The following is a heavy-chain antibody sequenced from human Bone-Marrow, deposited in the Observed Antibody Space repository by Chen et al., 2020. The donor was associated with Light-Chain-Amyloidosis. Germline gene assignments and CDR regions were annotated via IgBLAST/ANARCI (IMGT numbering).Heavy chain of an antibody. J-gene: IGHJ6*02. Sequence: EVQLVEAGGGVVKTGGSLRLACVGAGFPFETYAIHWVSQTPGRGLEWIALIHRNGDITFYSDSVKGRFTSSTDTSNNSLYLQMNSLTIEDAGFYYCATVGSLQPAAYYCMDVWGQGTTVTFS. CDR2: IHRNGDIT. V-gene: IGHV3-43*02. D-gene: IGHD2-2*01. CDR1: GFPFETYA. CDR3: ATVGSLQPAAYYCMDV.